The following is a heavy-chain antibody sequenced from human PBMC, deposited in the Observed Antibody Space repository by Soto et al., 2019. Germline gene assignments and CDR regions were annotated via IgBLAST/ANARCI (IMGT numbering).Heavy chain of an antibody. CDR2: MNPNSGNT. Sequence: ASVKVSCKASGYTFTSYDINWVRQATGQGLEWMGWMNPNSGNTGYAQKFQGRVTMTRNTSISTAYMELSSLRSEDTAVYYCARVPISSQFSDIVVVPAATEPTDYYYGMDVWGQGTTVTVSS. J-gene: IGHJ6*02. D-gene: IGHD2-2*01. CDR1: GYTFTSYD. V-gene: IGHV1-8*01. CDR3: ARVPISSQFSDIVVVPAATEPTDYYYGMDV.